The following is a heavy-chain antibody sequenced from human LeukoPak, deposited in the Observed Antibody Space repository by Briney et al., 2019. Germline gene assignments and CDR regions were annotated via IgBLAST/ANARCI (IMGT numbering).Heavy chain of an antibody. Sequence: GGSLRLSCAASGFTLSSYAMSWVRQAPGKGLEWVAVIWYDGSNKYYADSVKGRFTISRDNSKNTLYLQMNSLRAEDTAVYYCARGGVWGDAFDIWGQGTMVTVSS. V-gene: IGHV3-33*08. CDR2: IWYDGSNK. D-gene: IGHD1-26*01. J-gene: IGHJ3*02. CDR1: GFTLSSYA. CDR3: ARGGVWGDAFDI.